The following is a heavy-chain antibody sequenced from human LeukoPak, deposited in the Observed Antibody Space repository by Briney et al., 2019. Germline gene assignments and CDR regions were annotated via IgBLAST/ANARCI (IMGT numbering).Heavy chain of an antibody. CDR1: GGSFSDYY. V-gene: IGHV4-34*01. D-gene: IGHD3-3*01. CDR2: IKPSGST. Sequence: PSETLSLTCAVFGGSFSDYYWSWFRQPPGKGLEWIGEIKPSGSTNYNPSLESRVTISVDTSKNQFSLKLSSVTAADTAVYYCARGGGNYYSDFWGQGHLVTVSS. CDR3: ARGGGNYYSDF. J-gene: IGHJ4*02.